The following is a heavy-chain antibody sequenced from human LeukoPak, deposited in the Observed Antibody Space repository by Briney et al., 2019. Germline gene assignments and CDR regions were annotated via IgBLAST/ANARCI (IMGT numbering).Heavy chain of an antibody. CDR1: GFTFSNAW. Sequence: GGSLRLSCAASGFTFSNAWMNRVRQAPGKGLEWVGRIKSKTDGGTTDYAAPVKGRFTISRDDSKNTLYLQMNSLKTEDTAVYYCTTHQNKNYDFWSGYYPYYYGMDVWGQGTTVTVSS. CDR3: TTHQNKNYDFWSGYYPYYYGMDV. J-gene: IGHJ6*02. V-gene: IGHV3-15*07. D-gene: IGHD3-3*01. CDR2: IKSKTDGGTT.